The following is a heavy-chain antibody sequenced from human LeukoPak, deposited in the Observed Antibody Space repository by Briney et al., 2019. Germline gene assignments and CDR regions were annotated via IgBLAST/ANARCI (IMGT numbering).Heavy chain of an antibody. D-gene: IGHD6-13*01. J-gene: IGHJ4*02. CDR3: AGERPPGDSSNWFLEGYFDI. V-gene: IGHV1-69*05. CDR2: IIPIFGTA. CDR1: GGTFSSYA. Sequence: SVKVSCKASGGTFSSYAITWVRQAPGQGLEWMGRIIPIFGTANYAQKFQGRVTITTDESTSTAYMELSTLRSDDTAVYYCAGERPPGDSSNWFLEGYFDIWGQGTLVTVSS.